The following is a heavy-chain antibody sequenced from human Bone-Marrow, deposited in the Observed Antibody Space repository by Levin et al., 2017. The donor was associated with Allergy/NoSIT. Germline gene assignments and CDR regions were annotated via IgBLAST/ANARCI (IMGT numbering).Heavy chain of an antibody. CDR2: ISSSSSYT. Sequence: PGGSLRLSCAASGFTFSDYYMSWIRQAPGKGLEWVSYISSSSSYTNYADSVKGRFTISRDNAKNSLYLQMNSLRAEDTAVYYCARVLYGPRYNWFDPWGQGTLVTVSS. CDR1: GFTFSDYY. V-gene: IGHV3-11*05. D-gene: IGHD4-17*01. CDR3: ARVLYGPRYNWFDP. J-gene: IGHJ5*02.